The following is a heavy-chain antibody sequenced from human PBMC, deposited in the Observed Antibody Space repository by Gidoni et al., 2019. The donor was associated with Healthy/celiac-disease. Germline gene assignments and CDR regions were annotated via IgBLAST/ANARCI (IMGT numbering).Heavy chain of an antibody. V-gene: IGHV1-8*01. Sequence: QVQLVQSGAEVKKPGASVKVSCKASGYPFTSYDINWVRQATGQGLEWMGWMNPNSGNTGYAQKFQGRVTMTRNTSISTAYMELSSLRSEDTAVYYCARGGVVGATAVYYYYGMDVWGQGTTVTVSS. CDR1: GYPFTSYD. J-gene: IGHJ6*02. D-gene: IGHD1-26*01. CDR2: MNPNSGNT. CDR3: ARGGVVGATAVYYYYGMDV.